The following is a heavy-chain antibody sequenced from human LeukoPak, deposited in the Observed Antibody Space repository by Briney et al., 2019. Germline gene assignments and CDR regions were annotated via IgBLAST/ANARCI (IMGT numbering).Heavy chain of an antibody. CDR2: IRYDGSNK. D-gene: IGHD6-19*01. Sequence: GGSLRLSCAASGFTFSSYAMHWVRQAPGKGLEWVAFIRYDGSNKYYADSVKGRFTISRDNSKNTLYLQMNSLRAEDTAVYYCAKGEAVASDYWGQGTLVTVSS. CDR3: AKGEAVASDY. CDR1: GFTFSSYA. V-gene: IGHV3-30*02. J-gene: IGHJ4*02.